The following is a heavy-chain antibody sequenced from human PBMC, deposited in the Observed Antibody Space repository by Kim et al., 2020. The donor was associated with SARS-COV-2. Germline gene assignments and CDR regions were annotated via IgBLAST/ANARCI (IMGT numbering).Heavy chain of an antibody. J-gene: IGHJ4*02. CDR2: IIPIFDTA. CDR3: ARVGALWFGESYYFDY. V-gene: IGHV1-69*13. CDR1: GVTFSSYA. Sequence: SVKVSCKASGVTFSSYAISWVRQAPGQGLEWMGGIIPIFDTANYAQKFQGRVTITADESTSTAYMELSSLRSEDTAVYYSARVGALWFGESYYFDYWGQGTLVTVSS. D-gene: IGHD3-10*01.